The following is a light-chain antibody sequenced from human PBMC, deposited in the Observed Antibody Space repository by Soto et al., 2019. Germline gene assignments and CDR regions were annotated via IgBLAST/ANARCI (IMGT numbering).Light chain of an antibody. Sequence: SYELAQPPSVSVSPGQTASITCSGDNLGDKYACWYQQKPGQSPVLVIYQDSKRPSGIPERFSGSNSGNTATLTISGTQAMDDGDYYCQAWDSSTAHVVFGGGTKLTV. J-gene: IGLJ2*01. CDR3: QAWDSSTAHVV. V-gene: IGLV3-1*01. CDR2: QDS. CDR1: NLGDKY.